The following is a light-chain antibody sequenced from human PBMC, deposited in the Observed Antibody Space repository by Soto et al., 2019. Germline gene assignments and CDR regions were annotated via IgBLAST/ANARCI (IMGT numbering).Light chain of an antibody. Sequence: DIQMTRSPSTLSASVGDRVTITCRASQSFSTWLAWYQQKPGKAPKLLIYDASSLESGVPSRFSGSGSGTEFTLTISSLQPDDFATYYCQQYNTYPWTFGQGTKVEIK. CDR3: QQYNTYPWT. J-gene: IGKJ1*01. CDR1: QSFSTW. CDR2: DAS. V-gene: IGKV1-5*01.